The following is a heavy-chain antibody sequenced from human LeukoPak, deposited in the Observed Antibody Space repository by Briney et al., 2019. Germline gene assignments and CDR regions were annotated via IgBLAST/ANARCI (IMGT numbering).Heavy chain of an antibody. CDR2: IREDDSER. D-gene: IGHD4-17*01. CDR1: GFTFSYYG. J-gene: IGHJ4*02. Sequence: PGGSLRLSCAASGFTFSYYGMDWVRQAPGKGLEWVANIREDDSERNYVDSVKGRFTISRDNAKNTLYLQMNSLRAEDTAVYYCVRGGYGSIDYWGQGTLVTVSS. V-gene: IGHV3-7*01. CDR3: VRGGYGSIDY.